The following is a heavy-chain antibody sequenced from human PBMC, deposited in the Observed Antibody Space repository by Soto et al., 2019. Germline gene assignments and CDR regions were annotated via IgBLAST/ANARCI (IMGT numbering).Heavy chain of an antibody. Sequence: GGSLRLSCAASGFTFSSFAMNWVRQAPGKGLEWVSYISGSSSYIYNADSVKGRFTISRDDAKSSLYLQMNSLRAEDTAVYYCARACGGGCYSTDAFDIWGQGTMVTVSS. CDR2: ISGSSSYI. D-gene: IGHD2-21*02. CDR1: GFTFSSFA. CDR3: ARACGGGCYSTDAFDI. J-gene: IGHJ3*02. V-gene: IGHV3-21*01.